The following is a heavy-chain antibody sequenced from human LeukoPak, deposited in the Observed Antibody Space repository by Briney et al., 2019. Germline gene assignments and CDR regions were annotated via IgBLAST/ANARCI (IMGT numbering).Heavy chain of an antibody. Sequence: ASVKVSCKASGYTFTSYAMHWVRQAPGQRLEWMGWINAGNGNTKYSQKFQGRVTITRDTSPSTAYMELSSLRSEDTAVYYCARADLEAPNWFDPWGQGTLVTVSS. V-gene: IGHV1-3*01. CDR1: GYTFTSYA. CDR3: ARADLEAPNWFDP. CDR2: INAGNGNT. J-gene: IGHJ5*02.